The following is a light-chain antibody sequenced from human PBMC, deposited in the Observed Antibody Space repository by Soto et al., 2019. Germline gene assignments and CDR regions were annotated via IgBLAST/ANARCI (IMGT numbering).Light chain of an antibody. Sequence: QSVLTQPPSASGTPGQRVTISCSGNTSNLEDNHVYWYRRLPGTAPRLLLYRNNQRPSGVPDRFSGSKSGTSASLAISGLLSEDEADYFCAAWDDSLSVVVFGGGTKLTV. CDR1: TSNLEDNH. CDR3: AAWDDSLSVVV. J-gene: IGLJ2*01. CDR2: RNN. V-gene: IGLV1-47*01.